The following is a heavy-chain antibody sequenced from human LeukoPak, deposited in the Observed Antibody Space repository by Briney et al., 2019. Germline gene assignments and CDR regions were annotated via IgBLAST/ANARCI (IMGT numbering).Heavy chain of an antibody. V-gene: IGHV1-69*05. D-gene: IGHD3-22*01. CDR3: ARDPPNYYDSSGLDY. J-gene: IGHJ4*02. CDR1: GGTFSSYA. CDR2: IIPIFGTA. Sequence: SVKVSCKASGGTFSSYAISWVRQAPGQGLEWMGGIIPIFGTANYAQKFQGRVTITTDESTSTAYMELSSLRSEDTAVYYCARDPPNYYDSSGLDYWGQGTLVTVSS.